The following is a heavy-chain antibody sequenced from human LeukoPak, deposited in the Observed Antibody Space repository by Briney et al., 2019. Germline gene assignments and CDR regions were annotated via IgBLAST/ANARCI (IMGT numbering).Heavy chain of an antibody. CDR2: INPSGGST. Sequence: GASMKVSCKASGYTFTSYYMHWVRQAPGQGLEWMGIINPSGGSTSYAQKFQGRVTMTRDTSTSTVYMELSSLRSEDTAVYYCARRTAIGSGWYDVDYFDYWGQGTLVTVSS. D-gene: IGHD6-19*01. J-gene: IGHJ4*02. CDR1: GYTFTSYY. V-gene: IGHV1-46*01. CDR3: ARRTAIGSGWYDVDYFDY.